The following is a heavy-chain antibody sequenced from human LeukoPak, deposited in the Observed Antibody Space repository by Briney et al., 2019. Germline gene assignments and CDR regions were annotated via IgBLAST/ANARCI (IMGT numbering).Heavy chain of an antibody. CDR2: ISVSGGST. CDR1: GFTFSNYA. V-gene: IGHV3-23*01. J-gene: IGHJ4*02. CDR3: ARSIHVYCSGGSCYSVNFDY. Sequence: PGGSLRLSCAASGFTFSNYAMSWVRQAPGKGLEWVSEISVSGGSTYYADSVKGRFTISRDNSKNTLHLQMNSLRAEDTAVYYCARSIHVYCSGGSCYSVNFDYWGQGTLVTVSS. D-gene: IGHD2-15*01.